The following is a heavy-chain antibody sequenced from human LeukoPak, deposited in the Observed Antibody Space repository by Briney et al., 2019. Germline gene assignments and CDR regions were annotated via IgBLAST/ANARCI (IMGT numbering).Heavy chain of an antibody. CDR3: ARVERYESILDSFDI. Sequence: KPSETLSLTCAVSGGSISSGDYSWSWIRQPPGKGLEWIGYIYYTARTFYNPSLKSRVTISVDTSKNLFSLKLSSVTAADKAVYYCARVERYESILDSFDIWGRGTMVTVSS. D-gene: IGHD2-21*01. J-gene: IGHJ3*02. CDR1: GGSISSGDYS. CDR2: IYYTART. V-gene: IGHV4-30-4*07.